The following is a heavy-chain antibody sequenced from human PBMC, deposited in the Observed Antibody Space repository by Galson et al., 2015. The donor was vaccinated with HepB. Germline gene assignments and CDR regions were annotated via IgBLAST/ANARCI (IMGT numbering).Heavy chain of an antibody. CDR1: GFSFSSYW. V-gene: IGHV3-7*03. CDR2: MNQDGTTR. D-gene: IGHD1-14*01. CDR3: ASGPDHGDY. Sequence: SLRLSCAASGFSFSSYWMTWVRQAPGKGLEWVANMNQDGTTRLYGDSVKGRFTISRDNAKNLLFLQMNSLRDEDTAVYYCASGPDHGDYWGQGTLVTVS. J-gene: IGHJ4*02.